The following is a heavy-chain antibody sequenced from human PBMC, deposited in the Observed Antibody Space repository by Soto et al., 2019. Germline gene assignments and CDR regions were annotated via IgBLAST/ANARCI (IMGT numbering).Heavy chain of an antibody. J-gene: IGHJ5*02. D-gene: IGHD6-19*01. Sequence: VGSLRLSCAASGFTFSRYAMSWVRQAPGKGLEWVSSISGTDGSTFHADSVKGRFTISRDNSKNTLYLQMNSLRVEDTAVYYCAKDLLTGWHNWFDPWGQGTLVTVSS. V-gene: IGHV3-23*01. CDR1: GFTFSRYA. CDR3: AKDLLTGWHNWFDP. CDR2: ISGTDGST.